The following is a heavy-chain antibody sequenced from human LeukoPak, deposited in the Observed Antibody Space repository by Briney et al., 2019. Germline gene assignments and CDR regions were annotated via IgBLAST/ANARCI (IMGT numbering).Heavy chain of an antibody. V-gene: IGHV1-24*01. Sequence: ASVKVSCKVPDNTLTKFSIHWVRQAPGKGLEWMGGFDPEEGEIVYGEKIQGRVTMTDDTPTDTAYMELRSLSSEDTAVYYCATGSGGSYFPGYEYWGQGTLVTVSS. D-gene: IGHD1-26*01. CDR1: DNTLTKFS. J-gene: IGHJ4*02. CDR3: ATGSGGSYFPGYEY. CDR2: FDPEEGEI.